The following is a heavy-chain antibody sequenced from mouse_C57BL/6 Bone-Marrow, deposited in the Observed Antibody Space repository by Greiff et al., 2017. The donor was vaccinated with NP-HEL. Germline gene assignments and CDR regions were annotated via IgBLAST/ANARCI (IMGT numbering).Heavy chain of an antibody. D-gene: IGHD1-1*01. CDR1: GYAFSSYW. V-gene: IGHV1-80*01. CDR2: IYPGDGDT. CDR3: ARGVDYAMDY. Sequence: QVQLKESGAELVKPGASVKISCKASGYAFSSYWMNWVKQRPGKGLEWIGQIYPGDGDTNYNGKFKGKATLTADKSSSTAYMQLSSLTSEDSAVYFCARGVDYAMDYWGQGTSVTVSS. J-gene: IGHJ4*01.